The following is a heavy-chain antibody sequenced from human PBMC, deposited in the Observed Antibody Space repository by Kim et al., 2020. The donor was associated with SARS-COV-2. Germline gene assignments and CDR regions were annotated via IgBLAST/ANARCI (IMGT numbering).Heavy chain of an antibody. J-gene: IGHJ4*02. V-gene: IGHV5-10-1*01. CDR2: IDPSESYT. D-gene: IGHD5-12*01. Sequence: GESLKISCAVSGFSFTGHWITWVRRLPGKGLEWMARIDPSESYTNYNPSFQGHVVLSADKSISTAYLQWSSLKASDTAIYFCARQYRDGHTYYFDYWGQG. CDR1: GFSFTGHW. CDR3: ARQYRDGHTYYFDY.